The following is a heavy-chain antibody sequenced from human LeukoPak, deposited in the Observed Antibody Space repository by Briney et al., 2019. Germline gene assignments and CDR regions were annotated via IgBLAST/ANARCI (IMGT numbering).Heavy chain of an antibody. CDR1: GGSLKSHY. CDR3: ARGRGPLRVEFGD. Sequence: SETLSLTCNVSGGSLKSHYCSWIRQAPGKGLEWNGFIYSGGSTTYNPSLKSRVSISAETSKNQFSLRMTSLTAADTAVYYCARGRGPLRVEFGDWGQGALVTVSS. D-gene: IGHD3-16*01. J-gene: IGHJ4*02. CDR2: IYSGGST. V-gene: IGHV4-4*09.